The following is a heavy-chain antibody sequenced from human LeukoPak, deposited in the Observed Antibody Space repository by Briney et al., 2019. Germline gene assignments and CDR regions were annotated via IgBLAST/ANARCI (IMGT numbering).Heavy chain of an antibody. D-gene: IGHD6-19*01. J-gene: IGHJ4*02. V-gene: IGHV3-23*01. CDR3: AKAYSSGWSPFDY. CDR1: EFTFSSYA. Sequence: GGSLRLSCAASEFTFSSYAMSWVRQAPGKGLEWVSAISGSGGSTYYADSVKGRFTISRDNSKNTLYLQMNSLRAEDTAVYYCAKAYSSGWSPFDYWGQGTLVTVSS. CDR2: ISGSGGST.